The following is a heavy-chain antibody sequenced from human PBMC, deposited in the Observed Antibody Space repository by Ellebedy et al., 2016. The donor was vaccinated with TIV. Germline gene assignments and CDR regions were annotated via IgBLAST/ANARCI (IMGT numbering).Heavy chain of an antibody. CDR2: IYFSGTS. CDR1: GASMIPYY. Sequence: MPSETLSLTCTVSGASMIPYYWHWIRQTPGKGLEWIGYIYFSGTSMYNPSLTNRITTSIDTSTSQFSLRLGSVTAADTAVYYCARALTMVRGRSFDPWGQGTLVTVSP. J-gene: IGHJ5*02. V-gene: IGHV4-59*12. D-gene: IGHD3-10*01. CDR3: ARALTMVRGRSFDP.